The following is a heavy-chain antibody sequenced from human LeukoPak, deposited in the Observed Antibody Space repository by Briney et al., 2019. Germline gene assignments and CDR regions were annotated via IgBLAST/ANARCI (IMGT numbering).Heavy chain of an antibody. D-gene: IGHD3-10*01. J-gene: IGHJ4*02. CDR1: GFTFSIYS. V-gene: IGHV3-30*18. CDR3: VQGTRRGAITMVRGVIGKSYYFDS. Sequence: GGSLRLSCAASGFTFSIYSLHWVRQAPGKGLEWVAAIAYVGSNEYYADSVKGRFTISRDNSKNTLYLQMNSLRAEDTAVYYCVQGTRRGAITMVRGVIGKSYYFDSWGQGTLVTVSS. CDR2: IAYVGSNE.